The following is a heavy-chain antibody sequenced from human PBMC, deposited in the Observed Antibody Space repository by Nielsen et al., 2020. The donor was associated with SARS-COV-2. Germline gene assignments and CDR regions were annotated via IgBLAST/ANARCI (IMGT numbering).Heavy chain of an antibody. V-gene: IGHV3-33*01. CDR3: VRDAVYYFDS. D-gene: IGHD6-19*01. J-gene: IGHJ4*02. CDR2: IWYDGSNK. CDR1: GFTFSSYG. Sequence: GESLKIPCAAPGFTFSSYGMHWVRQAPGKGLEWVVVIWYDGSNKYYADSVKGRFTISRDNSKNTLYLQMNSLRVEDTAVYYCVRDAVYYFDSWGQGTLVTVSS.